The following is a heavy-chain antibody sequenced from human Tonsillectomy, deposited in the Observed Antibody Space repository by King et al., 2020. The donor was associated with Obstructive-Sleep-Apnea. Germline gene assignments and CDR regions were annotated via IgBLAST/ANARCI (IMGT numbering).Heavy chain of an antibody. CDR2: IYWDDDK. V-gene: IGHV2-5*02. CDR1: GFSLSTSGVG. CDR3: ASSPAGYGDYSPLFDY. D-gene: IGHD4-17*01. J-gene: IGHJ4*02. Sequence: ITLKESGPTLVKPTQTLTLTCTFSGFSLSTSGVGVGWIRQPPGKALEWLALIYWDDDKRYSPSLKSRLTITKDTSKNQVVLTMTNMDPVDTATYYCASSPAGYGDYSPLFDYWGQGTLVTVSS.